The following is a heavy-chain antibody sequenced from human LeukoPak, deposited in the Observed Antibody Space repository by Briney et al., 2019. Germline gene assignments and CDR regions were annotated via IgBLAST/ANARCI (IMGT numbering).Heavy chain of an antibody. CDR3: ARSIRGYSYVLDY. CDR1: GGTFSSYA. CDR2: IIPIFGTA. V-gene: IGHV1-69*06. J-gene: IGHJ4*02. D-gene: IGHD5-18*01. Sequence: ASVKVSCKASGGTFSSYAISWVRQAPGQGLEWMGGIIPIFGTANYAQKFQGRVTITADKSTSTAYMELSNLRSEDTAVYYCARSIRGYSYVLDYWGQGTLVTVSS.